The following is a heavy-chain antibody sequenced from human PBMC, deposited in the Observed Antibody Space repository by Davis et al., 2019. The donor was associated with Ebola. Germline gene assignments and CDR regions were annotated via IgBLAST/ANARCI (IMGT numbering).Heavy chain of an antibody. CDR1: VGTFSSYT. V-gene: IGHV1-69*06. D-gene: IGHD1-7*01. CDR3: ATGRKTTLGLYYFAY. J-gene: IGHJ4*02. Sequence: AASVKVSCKASVGTFSSYTISWVRQAPGQGLEWMGAIIPIFDTTHYAQKFQGRVTITADKSTTTAYMELSSLRSEDTAVYYCATGRKTTLGLYYFAYWGQRTVVTVSS. CDR2: IIPIFDTT.